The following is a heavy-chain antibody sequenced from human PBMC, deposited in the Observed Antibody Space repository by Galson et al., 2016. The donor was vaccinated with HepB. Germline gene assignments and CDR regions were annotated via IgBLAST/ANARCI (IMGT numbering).Heavy chain of an antibody. D-gene: IGHD3-16*02. J-gene: IGHJ4*02. V-gene: IGHV4-31*03. Sequence: TLSLTCTASGTSVSGDYYWNWIRQYPGGGLEWIGYIYDSRITSYNPSLQSRVTISVDKSKNQLSLRLNSVTAADTALYYCAGYPPARDQGDSGGYRGVDYWGQGTLVSVSS. CDR3: AGYPPARDQGDSGGYRGVDY. CDR2: IYDSRIT. CDR1: GTSVSGDYY.